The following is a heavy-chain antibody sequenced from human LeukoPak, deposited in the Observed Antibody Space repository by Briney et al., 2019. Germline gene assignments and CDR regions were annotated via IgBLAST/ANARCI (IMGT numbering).Heavy chain of an antibody. CDR1: GFTFSSHA. J-gene: IGHJ4*02. CDR3: ARVFSGSGSTGSFDF. D-gene: IGHD3-3*01. CDR2: IWFDGSNK. Sequence: GGSLRLSCAASGFTFSSHAMHWVRQAPGKGLEWVAVIWFDGSNKYYAESVKGRFTISRDNSKSTLYLQVDSLRAEDTAVNYCARVFSGSGSTGSFDFWGQGTLVTVSS. V-gene: IGHV3-33*01.